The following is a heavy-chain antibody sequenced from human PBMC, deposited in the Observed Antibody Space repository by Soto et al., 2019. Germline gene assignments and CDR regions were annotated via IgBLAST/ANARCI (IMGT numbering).Heavy chain of an antibody. CDR1: GYRFTTYW. CDR2: IYPGDSDT. D-gene: IGHD4-4*01. V-gene: IGHV5-51*01. Sequence: GESLRISCKGSGYRFTTYWIGWVRQMPGKGLEWMGIIYPGDSDTTYSPSFQGQVTISADKSIQTAYLQWGSLKASDSALYYCASGMYSSPSGGLDGWGQGPPVTVSS. J-gene: IGHJ4*02. CDR3: ASGMYSSPSGGLDG.